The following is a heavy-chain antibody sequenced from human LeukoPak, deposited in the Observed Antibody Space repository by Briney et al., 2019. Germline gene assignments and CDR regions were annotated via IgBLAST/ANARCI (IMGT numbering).Heavy chain of an antibody. Sequence: SETLSLSCTVSGGSISSSSNYSWGWIRQPPGKGLEWIGEINHSGSTNYNPSLKSRVTISVDTSKNQFSLKLSSVTAADTAVYYCARDLRDIVVVPAAMGWFDPWGQGTLVTVSS. J-gene: IGHJ5*02. V-gene: IGHV4-39*07. D-gene: IGHD2-2*01. CDR3: ARDLRDIVVVPAAMGWFDP. CDR2: INHSGST. CDR1: GGSISSSSNYS.